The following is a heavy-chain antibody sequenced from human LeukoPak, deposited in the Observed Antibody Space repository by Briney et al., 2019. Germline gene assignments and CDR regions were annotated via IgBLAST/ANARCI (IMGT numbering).Heavy chain of an antibody. CDR2: ISVRGDST. Sequence: GGSLRLSCAVSGFAFSGYAMSWVRQAPGKGLEWVADISVRGDSTYYADSVKGRFTISRDNSKKTLSLQMNSLRAEDTAVYYCAKDQSPASGTHDALDIWGQGTTVTVSS. J-gene: IGHJ3*02. V-gene: IGHV3-23*01. CDR3: AKDQSPASGTHDALDI. D-gene: IGHD3-10*01. CDR1: GFAFSGYA.